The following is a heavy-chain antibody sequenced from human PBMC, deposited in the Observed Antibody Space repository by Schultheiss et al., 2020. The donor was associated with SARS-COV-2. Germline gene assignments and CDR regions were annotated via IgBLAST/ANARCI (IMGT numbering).Heavy chain of an antibody. CDR3: ARAACVEQLFSVRGGHLDY. V-gene: IGHV4-59*01. CDR1: GSSISGYF. D-gene: IGHD3-10*01. Sequence: SETLSLTCTVSGSSISGYFWTWIRQPPGKGLEQVGNIYYTGITKYSPSLKSRITISVDTSKKQFSLRLGSVTAADTAVYYCARAACVEQLFSVRGGHLDYWGRGTQVTVSS. CDR2: IYYTGIT. J-gene: IGHJ4*02.